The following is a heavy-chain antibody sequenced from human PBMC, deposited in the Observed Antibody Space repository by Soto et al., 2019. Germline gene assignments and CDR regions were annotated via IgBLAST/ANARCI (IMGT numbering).Heavy chain of an antibody. V-gene: IGHV3-33*01. J-gene: IGHJ6*02. CDR1: GFTFGHNA. CDR2: IWFDGNNK. Sequence: QVQLVESGGNMVQPGRSLRLSCAASGFTFGHNAMHWVRHAAGKGLEWVAQIWFDGNNKYYTDSVKGRFTISRDNLKNTVYLQMESLRADDTAVYYCARDGQQLAPYAMDVWGQGTTVIFSS. CDR3: ARDGQQLAPYAMDV. D-gene: IGHD6-13*01.